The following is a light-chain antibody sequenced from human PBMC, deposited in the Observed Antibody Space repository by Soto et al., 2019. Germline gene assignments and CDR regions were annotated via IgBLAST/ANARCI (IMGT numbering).Light chain of an antibody. Sequence: DIQMTQSPPSLSVSVGDRATITFQASQDISNYLHWFQQKPGKAPQLLIYDASTLHSGVSSRFSGSGSGTEFTLTISSLQHNDSATYYCQQYTSYWTFGQGTKVDIK. V-gene: IGKV1-16*01. J-gene: IGKJ1*01. CDR3: QQYTSYWT. CDR1: QDISNY. CDR2: DAS.